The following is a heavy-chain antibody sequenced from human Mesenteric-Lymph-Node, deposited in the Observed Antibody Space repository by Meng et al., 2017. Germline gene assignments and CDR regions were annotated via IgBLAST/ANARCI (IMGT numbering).Heavy chain of an antibody. V-gene: IGHV3-11*01. CDR2: ISIGGSII. CDR1: GVRVSDDH. D-gene: IGHD1-26*01. CDR3: ARDGRHRRFDS. J-gene: IGHJ5*01. Sequence: LVVSGGCLVKPGGSLGFSVVGSGVRVSDDHMAWIRQAPGKGLEWISYISIGGSIIYYADSVKGRFTISRDDAKNSVYLHMNSLRAEDTAVYYCARDGRHRRFDSWGQGTLVTVSS.